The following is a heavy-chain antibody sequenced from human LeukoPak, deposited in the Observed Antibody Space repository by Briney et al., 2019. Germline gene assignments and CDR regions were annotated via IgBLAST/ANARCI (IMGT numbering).Heavy chain of an antibody. V-gene: IGHV3-23*01. D-gene: IGHD3-10*02. J-gene: IGHJ6*02. CDR3: AKGSYDVHYYGMDV. CDR2: ISGSGGST. CDR1: GFTFSSYA. Sequence: GGSLRLSCAASGFTFSSYAMSWVRQAPGKGLEWVSAISGSGGSTYYADSVKGRFTISRDNSKNTLYLQMNSLRAEDTAVYYCAKGSYDVHYYGMDVWGQGTTVTVSS.